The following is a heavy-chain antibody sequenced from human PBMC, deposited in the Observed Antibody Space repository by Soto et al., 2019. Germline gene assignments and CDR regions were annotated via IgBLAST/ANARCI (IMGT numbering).Heavy chain of an antibody. J-gene: IGHJ4*02. V-gene: IGHV3-33*01. CDR1: GFTFSSYG. CDR2: IWYDGSNK. CDR3: ARDNGYYDSSGYYYFPDY. Sequence: PGGSLRLSCAASGFTFSSYGMHWVRQAPGKGLEWVAVIWYDGSNKYYADSVKGRFTISRDNSKNTLYLQMNSLRAEDTAVYYCARDNGYYDSSGYYYFPDYWGQGTLVTVSS. D-gene: IGHD3-22*01.